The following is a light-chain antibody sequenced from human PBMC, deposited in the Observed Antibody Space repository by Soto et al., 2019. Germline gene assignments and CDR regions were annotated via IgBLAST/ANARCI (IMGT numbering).Light chain of an antibody. J-gene: IGKJ1*01. CDR2: AAS. CDR3: QQVYSTPWT. Sequence: DIQMTQSPSSLSASVGDRVTLTCRASQTISTYLSWYQKKSGKAPKLLIFAASSLQSGVPSRFSGSGSGTDFTLTSSSLQPEDLATYYFQQVYSTPWTFGQGTKVDLK. CDR1: QTISTY. V-gene: IGKV1-39*01.